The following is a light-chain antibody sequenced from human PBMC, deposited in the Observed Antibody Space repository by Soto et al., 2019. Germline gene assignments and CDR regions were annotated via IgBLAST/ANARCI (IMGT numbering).Light chain of an antibody. J-gene: IGKJ4*01. CDR3: QQRVNWPLT. CDR2: DAS. V-gene: IGKV3-11*01. Sequence: EIVLTQSPATLSLSPGERATLSCRASQSISSHLAWYQQKPGQAPRLVMYDASNRATGIPARFSGSGSGTEFTLTISSLEPEDFALYYCQQRVNWPLTFGGGTKVEIK. CDR1: QSISSH.